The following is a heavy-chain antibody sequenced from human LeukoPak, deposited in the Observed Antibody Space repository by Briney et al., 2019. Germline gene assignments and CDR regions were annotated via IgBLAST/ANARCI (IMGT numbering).Heavy chain of an antibody. CDR1: GYSISSGYY. J-gene: IGHJ6*03. Sequence: SETLSLTCTVSGYSISSGYYWGWIRQPPGKGREGIGSIYHSGSTHYNPSLKSRVTISVDTSSNQFSLKLRSVTAADTAVYYCARIGSYYYYMDVWGKGTTVSVSS. D-gene: IGHD1-14*01. V-gene: IGHV4-38-2*02. CDR3: ARIGSYYYYMDV. CDR2: IYHSGST.